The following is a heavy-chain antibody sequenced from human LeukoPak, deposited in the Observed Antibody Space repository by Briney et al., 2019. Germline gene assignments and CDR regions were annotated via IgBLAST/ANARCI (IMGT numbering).Heavy chain of an antibody. CDR1: GYSISSGYY. CDR3: ARIRGYTGCDY. Sequence: SETLSLTCAVSGYSISSGYYWGWIRQPPGKGLEWIGSIFRSGSTYYNPSLKSRVTISVDTSKNQFSLKLSSVTAADTALCYCARIRGYTGCDYWGQGTLVTVSS. CDR2: IFRSGST. D-gene: IGHD5-12*01. V-gene: IGHV4-38-2*01. J-gene: IGHJ4*02.